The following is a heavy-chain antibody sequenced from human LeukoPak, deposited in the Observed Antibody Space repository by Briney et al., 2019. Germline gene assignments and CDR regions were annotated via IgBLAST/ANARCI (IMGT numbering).Heavy chain of an antibody. D-gene: IGHD3-10*01. CDR3: AKEDGSGSSVFLDAFDI. CDR2: ISYDGSNK. Sequence: GGSLRLSCAASGFTFSSYGMHWVRQAPGKGLEWVAVISYDGSNKYYADSVKGRFTISRDNSKNTGYLQMNSLRAEDTAVYYCAKEDGSGSSVFLDAFDIWGQGTMVTVSS. V-gene: IGHV3-30*18. CDR1: GFTFSSYG. J-gene: IGHJ3*02.